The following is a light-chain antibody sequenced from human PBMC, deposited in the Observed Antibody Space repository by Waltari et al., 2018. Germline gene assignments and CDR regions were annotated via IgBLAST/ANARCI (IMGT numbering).Light chain of an antibody. Sequence: QSALTQPASVSGSPGQSITISCTGTSSDVGGYNYVSWSQQHPGKAPNLLIFEVSKRPSGVSHRFSGSKSGNTASLTISGRQIEDEADYYCSSYKATRSFYVFAAATKVTVL. J-gene: IGLJ1*01. CDR1: SSDVGGYNY. CDR2: EVS. V-gene: IGLV2-14*01. CDR3: SSYKATRSFYV.